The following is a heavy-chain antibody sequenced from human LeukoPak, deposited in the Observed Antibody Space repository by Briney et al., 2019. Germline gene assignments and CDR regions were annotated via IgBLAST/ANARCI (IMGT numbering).Heavy chain of an antibody. V-gene: IGHV4-59*01. CDR2: IYYSGST. D-gene: IGHD2-15*01. CDR1: GGSISSYY. J-gene: IGHJ5*02. Sequence: SETLSLTCTVSGGSISSYYWSWIRQPPGKGLEWIGYIYYSGSTNYNPSLKSRVTISVDTSKNQFSLKLSSVTAADTAVYYCAREYCSGGSCFPNWFDPWGQGTLVTVSS. CDR3: AREYCSGGSCFPNWFDP.